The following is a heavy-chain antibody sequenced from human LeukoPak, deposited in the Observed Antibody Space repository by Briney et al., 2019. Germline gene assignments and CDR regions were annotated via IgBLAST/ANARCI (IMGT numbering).Heavy chain of an antibody. CDR2: INSDGSST. CDR3: AREDCRWCPYMVRGPKDY. Sequence: GGSLRLSCAASGFTFSSYWMHWVRQAPGKGLVWVLRINSDGSSTSYADSVKGRFTISRDNSKNTLYLQMNSLRAEDTAVYYCAREDCRWCPYMVRGPKDYWGQGTLVTVSS. J-gene: IGHJ4*02. V-gene: IGHV3-74*01. CDR1: GFTFSSYW. D-gene: IGHD3-10*01.